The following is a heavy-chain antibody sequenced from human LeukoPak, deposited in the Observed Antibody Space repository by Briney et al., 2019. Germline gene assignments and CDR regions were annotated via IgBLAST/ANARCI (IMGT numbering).Heavy chain of an antibody. V-gene: IGHV3-23*01. CDR3: ASLKRRDYYGSGSYSDY. Sequence: GGSLRLSCAASGFSFSSYAMTWVRQAPGKGLEWVSAINGSGGSTYYADSVKGRFTISRDNSKNTLYLQMNSPRAEDTAVYYCASLKRRDYYGSGSYSDYWGQGTLVTVSS. CDR1: GFSFSSYA. CDR2: INGSGGST. J-gene: IGHJ4*02. D-gene: IGHD3-10*01.